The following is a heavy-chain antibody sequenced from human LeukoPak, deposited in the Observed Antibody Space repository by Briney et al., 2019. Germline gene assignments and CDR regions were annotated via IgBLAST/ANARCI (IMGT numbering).Heavy chain of an antibody. J-gene: IGHJ4*02. CDR2: VYPGDSDT. CDR3: ARWDTAMAVDY. V-gene: IGHV5-51*01. D-gene: IGHD5-18*01. CDR1: GYSFTSYW. Sequence: GESLQISCQGSGYSFTSYWIGWVRQLPGKGLEWMGIVYPGDSDTRYSPSFQGQVTISADKSISTAYLQWSSLKASDTAMYYCARWDTAMAVDYWGQGTLVTVSS.